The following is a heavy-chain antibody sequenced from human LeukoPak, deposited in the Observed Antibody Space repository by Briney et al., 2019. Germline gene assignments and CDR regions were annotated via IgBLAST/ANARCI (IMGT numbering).Heavy chain of an antibody. CDR1: GFTFSSYS. CDR2: ISSSSSTI. CDR3: ARGPHYYDSRGAFDI. Sequence: GGSLRLSCAASGFTFSSYSMNWVRQAPGKGLEWVSYISSSSSTIYYADSVKGRFTISRDNAKNSLYLQMNSLRAEDTAVYYCARGPHYYDSRGAFDIWGQGTMVTVSS. V-gene: IGHV3-48*01. D-gene: IGHD3-22*01. J-gene: IGHJ3*02.